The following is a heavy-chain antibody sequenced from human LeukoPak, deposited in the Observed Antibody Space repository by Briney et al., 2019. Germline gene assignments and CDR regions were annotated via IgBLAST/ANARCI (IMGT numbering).Heavy chain of an antibody. CDR1: GFTFSSYS. CDR2: ISTSSSYI. J-gene: IGHJ6*02. Sequence: GGSLRLSCAASGFTFSSYSMNWVRQAPGKGLEWVSSISTSSSYIYYADSVKGRFTISRDNAKNSLYLQMNSLRAEDTAVYYCARKGVYCSSTSCQIPYGMDVWGQGTTVTVSS. D-gene: IGHD2-2*01. CDR3: ARKGVYCSSTSCQIPYGMDV. V-gene: IGHV3-21*01.